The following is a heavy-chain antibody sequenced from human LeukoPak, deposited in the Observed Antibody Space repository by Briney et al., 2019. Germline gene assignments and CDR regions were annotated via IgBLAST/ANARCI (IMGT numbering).Heavy chain of an antibody. CDR2: ISGSGGST. D-gene: IGHD3-22*01. Sequence: SGGSLRLSCAASGFTFSSYAMSWVRQAPGKGLEWVSAISGSGGSTYYADSVKGRFTISRDNSKNTLYLQMNSLRAEDTAVYYCARDEGYYDSSGSFDYWGQGTLVTVSS. CDR1: GFTFSSYA. V-gene: IGHV3-23*01. J-gene: IGHJ4*02. CDR3: ARDEGYYDSSGSFDY.